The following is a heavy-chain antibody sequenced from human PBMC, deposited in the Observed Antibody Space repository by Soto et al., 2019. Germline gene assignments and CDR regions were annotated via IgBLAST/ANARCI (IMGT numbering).Heavy chain of an antibody. CDR3: AKDHIXAAAPDY. J-gene: IGHJ4*02. Sequence: QVQLVESGGGVVQPGRSLRLSCAASGFTFETYGMHWVRQAPGKGLEWMAVISYDGSNKYYADSVKGRFTISRDNSKNTLYMQMNSLRAEDTAIYYCAKDHIXAAAPDYWGQGTLVTVSS. V-gene: IGHV3-30*18. D-gene: IGHD6-13*01. CDR1: GFTFETYG. CDR2: ISYDGSNK.